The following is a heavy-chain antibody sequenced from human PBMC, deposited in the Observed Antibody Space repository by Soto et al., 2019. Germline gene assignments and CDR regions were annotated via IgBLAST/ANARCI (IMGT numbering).Heavy chain of an antibody. Sequence: SETLSLTCPVSGDSISTVDYFWAWIRQPPGQALEYIGYIYKSTTTYYNPSFESRVAISLDTSKSQFSLNVTSVTAADTAVYFCARGRYCLTGRCFPNWFDSWGQGTLVTVSS. J-gene: IGHJ5*01. CDR3: ARGRYCLTGRCFPNWFDS. CDR2: IYKSTTT. V-gene: IGHV4-30-4*01. CDR1: GDSISTVDYF. D-gene: IGHD2-15*01.